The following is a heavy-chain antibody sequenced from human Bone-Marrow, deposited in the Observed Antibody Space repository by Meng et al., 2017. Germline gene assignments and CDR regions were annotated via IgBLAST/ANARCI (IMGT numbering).Heavy chain of an antibody. V-gene: IGHV1-2*06. CDR2: INPNSGGT. D-gene: IGHD1-20*01. Sequence: ASVKVSCKASGYTFTGYYMHWVRQAPGQGLEWMGRINPNSGGTNYAQKFQGRVTMTRNTSISTAYMELSSLRSEDTAVYYCARDSFYNWNDAGKFDYWGQGTLVTVSS. J-gene: IGHJ4*02. CDR1: GYTFTGYY. CDR3: ARDSFYNWNDAGKFDY.